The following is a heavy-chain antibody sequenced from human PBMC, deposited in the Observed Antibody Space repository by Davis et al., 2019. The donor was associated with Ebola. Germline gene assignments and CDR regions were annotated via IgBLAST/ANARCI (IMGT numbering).Heavy chain of an antibody. CDR3: ARGSYGDSYHWYFDL. J-gene: IGHJ2*01. D-gene: IGHD4-17*01. Sequence: ASVKVSCKASGYTFKNSAISWVRQAPGQGLEWMGRINPNSGGTNYAQKFQGRVTMTRDTSISTAYLQWSSLKASDTAMYYCARGSYGDSYHWYFDLWGRGTLVTVSS. V-gene: IGHV1-2*06. CDR2: INPNSGGT. CDR1: GYTFKNSA.